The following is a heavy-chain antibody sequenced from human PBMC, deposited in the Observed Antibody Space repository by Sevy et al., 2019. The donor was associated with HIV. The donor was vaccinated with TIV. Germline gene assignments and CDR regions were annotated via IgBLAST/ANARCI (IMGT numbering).Heavy chain of an antibody. D-gene: IGHD6-13*01. CDR3: AKDRWGIAAAGTGVFDY. Sequence: ASVKVSCKASGYTFTGYYMHWVRQAPGQGLEWMGWINPNSGGTDYEQKFQGRVTMTRETSIGIAYMELSRLRSDDTAVYFCAKDRWGIAAAGTGVFDYWGQGALVTVSS. J-gene: IGHJ4*02. CDR1: GYTFTGYY. V-gene: IGHV1-2*02. CDR2: INPNSGGT.